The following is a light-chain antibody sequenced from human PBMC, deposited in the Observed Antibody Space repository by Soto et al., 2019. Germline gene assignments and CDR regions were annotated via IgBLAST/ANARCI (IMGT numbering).Light chain of an antibody. CDR3: MQALQAPLHT. J-gene: IGKJ2*01. CDR1: QSLVHSNGYNY. Sequence: DIVMTQSPLSLPVTPGEPASISCRSSQSLVHSNGYNYLDWNLQKPGQSPQLLIYLASNRASGVPDRFSGSGSGTDFTLKISRVEAEDVGVSYCMQALQAPLHTFGQGTRREMK. V-gene: IGKV2-28*01. CDR2: LAS.